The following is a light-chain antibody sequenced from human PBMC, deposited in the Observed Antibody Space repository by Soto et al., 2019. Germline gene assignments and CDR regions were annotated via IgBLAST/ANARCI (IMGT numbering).Light chain of an antibody. J-gene: IGKJ4*01. CDR3: PQYGSSPGLT. V-gene: IGKV3-20*01. CDR2: GAS. CDR1: QSVSSSY. Sequence: EIVLTQSPGTLSLSPGERATLSCRASQSVSSSYLAWYQQKPGQAPRLLIYGASSKATGIPDRFSGSGSGTDFTLTIGGLEPEDFAVYYGPQYGSSPGLTFGGGTKVGLK.